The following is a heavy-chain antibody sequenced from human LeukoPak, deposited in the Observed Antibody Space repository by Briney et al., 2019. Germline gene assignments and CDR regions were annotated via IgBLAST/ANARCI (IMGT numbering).Heavy chain of an antibody. Sequence: ASVKVSCKASGYTFTGYYMHWVRQAPGQGLEWMGWINPNSGGTNYAQKFQGRVTMTRDTSISTAYMELSRLRSDDTAVYYCAISNPKYSSGWPNWFDPWGQGTLVTVSS. CDR1: GYTFTGYY. D-gene: IGHD6-19*01. J-gene: IGHJ5*02. V-gene: IGHV1-2*02. CDR3: AISNPKYSSGWPNWFDP. CDR2: INPNSGGT.